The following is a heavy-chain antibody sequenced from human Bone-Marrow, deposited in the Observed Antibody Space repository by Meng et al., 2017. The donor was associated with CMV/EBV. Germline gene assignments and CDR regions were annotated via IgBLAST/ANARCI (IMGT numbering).Heavy chain of an antibody. V-gene: IGHV3-30*19. Sequence: QVGVLGPGGDVVQPGGTLSCSASAYGFTCSYNGWHWVAQAPGNGLMGVVVTSYDGSNNAYEVPVKGPITSSRDNSKNTLYLKMNSLRAEDTAVYYCARDHSSTPFDWFYFDYWGQGTLVTVSS. J-gene: IGHJ4*02. D-gene: IGHD3-9*01. CDR3: ARDHSSTPFDWFYFDY. CDR1: GFTCSYNG. CDR2: TSYDGSNN.